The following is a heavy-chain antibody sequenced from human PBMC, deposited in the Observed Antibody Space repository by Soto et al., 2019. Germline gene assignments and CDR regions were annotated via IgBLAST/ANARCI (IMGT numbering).Heavy chain of an antibody. Sequence: PSETLSLTCTVSGGSISSGTYYWNWIRQPPGKGLEWIGYIFYTGGTYYNPSLKSRVRISVDTSKNQFSLRLTSVTAADSAVYYCARSLLLGPLEYDFGMDVWGQGATVTVSS. V-gene: IGHV4-31*03. D-gene: IGHD1-1*01. CDR3: ARSLLLGPLEYDFGMDV. J-gene: IGHJ6*02. CDR2: IFYTGGT. CDR1: GGSISSGTYY.